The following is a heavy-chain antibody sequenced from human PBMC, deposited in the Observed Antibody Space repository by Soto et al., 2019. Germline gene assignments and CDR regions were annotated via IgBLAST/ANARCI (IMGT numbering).Heavy chain of an antibody. CDR1: GFTFSSYG. J-gene: IGHJ6*02. V-gene: IGHV3-30*18. CDR2: ISYDGSNK. Sequence: QVQLVESGGGVVQPGRSLRLSCAASGFTFSSYGMHWVRQAPGKGLEWVAVISYDGSNKYYADSVKGRFTISRDNSKNTLYLQMKRLRAEDTAVYYCAKVCWPYYYYYGMDVWGQGTTVTVSS. CDR3: AKVCWPYYYYYGMDV. D-gene: IGHD2-21*01.